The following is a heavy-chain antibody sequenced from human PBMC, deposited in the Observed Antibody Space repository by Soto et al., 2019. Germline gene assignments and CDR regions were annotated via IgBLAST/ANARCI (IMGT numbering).Heavy chain of an antibody. V-gene: IGHV1-3*01. CDR2: HNGYNGQT. CDR1: ENTFSTYL. Sequence: ASVKVSCKASENTFSTYLVHWVRQVHGQGLEWMGWHNGYNGQTEYSQKFQGRVTITRDTSAKTAYLELRSLTSGDTAVYYCAGPHDRAGLGTWGQGTLVTVSS. CDR3: AGPHDRAGLGT. D-gene: IGHD1-1*01. J-gene: IGHJ5*02.